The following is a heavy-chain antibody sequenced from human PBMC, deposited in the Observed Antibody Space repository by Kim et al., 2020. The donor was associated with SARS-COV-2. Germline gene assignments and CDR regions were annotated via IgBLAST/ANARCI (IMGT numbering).Heavy chain of an antibody. J-gene: IGHJ5*02. CDR1: GFTFSSYA. CDR3: VKEGVPQLLWFGERWFDP. Sequence: GGSLRLSCSASGFTFSSYAMHWVRQAPGKGLEYVSAISSNGGSTYYADSVKGRFTISRDNSKNTLYLQMSSLRAEDTAVYYCVKEGVPQLLWFGERWFDPWGQGTLVTVSS. V-gene: IGHV3-64D*06. D-gene: IGHD3-10*01. CDR2: ISSNGGST.